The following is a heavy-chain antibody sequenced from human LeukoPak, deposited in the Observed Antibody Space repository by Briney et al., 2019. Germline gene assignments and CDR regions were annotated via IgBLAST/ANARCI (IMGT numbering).Heavy chain of an antibody. D-gene: IGHD2-2*01. Sequence: ASVKVSCKASVYTFTSNGISWVRQAPGQGLEWMGWISAYNGNTNYAQKLQDRVTMTPDTSTSTAYMEMRSLRSDDTAVYYCARDGDIVVVPAASRPHYWGQGTLVTVSS. CDR2: ISAYNGNT. V-gene: IGHV1-18*01. J-gene: IGHJ4*02. CDR3: ARDGDIVVVPAASRPHY. CDR1: VYTFTSNG.